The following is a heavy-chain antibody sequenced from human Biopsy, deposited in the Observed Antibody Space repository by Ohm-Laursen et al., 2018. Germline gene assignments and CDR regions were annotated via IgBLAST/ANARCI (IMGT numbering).Heavy chain of an antibody. J-gene: IGHJ4*02. CDR3: ARERGWKSISTIDY. Sequence: GSLRLSCAASGFTFSSHAMTWVRQAPGKGLEWVSSISRTSDFIYYADSVMGRFTISRDNAKNSVDLQMNSLRAEDTAVYFCARERGWKSISTIDYWGQGTLVTASS. CDR1: GFTFSSHA. CDR2: ISRTSDFI. D-gene: IGHD6-6*01. V-gene: IGHV3-21*01.